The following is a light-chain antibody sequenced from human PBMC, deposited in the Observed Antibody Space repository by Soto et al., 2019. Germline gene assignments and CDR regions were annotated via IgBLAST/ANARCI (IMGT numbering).Light chain of an antibody. CDR1: QSVSYY. CDR2: DAS. J-gene: IGKJ4*01. V-gene: IGKV3-20*01. Sequence: EIVLTHSPGTLSLSPCERATLSSSASQSVSYYLAWYQQKPGQAPRLLIYDASSRATGVPDRFSGSGSGTDFTLTISRLEPEDFAVYYCQQYGSSRGLTFGGGTKVDIK. CDR3: QQYGSSRGLT.